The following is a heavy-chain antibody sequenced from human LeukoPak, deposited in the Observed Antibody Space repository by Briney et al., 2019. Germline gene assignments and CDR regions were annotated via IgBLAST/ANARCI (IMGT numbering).Heavy chain of an antibody. J-gene: IGHJ4*02. Sequence: GGSLRLSCAASGFTFSSYSMHWVRQAPGKGLEYVSAISGSGGSTYYANSVKGRFTISRDNSKNTLYLQMGSLRAEDMAVYYCARTYCSSTSCLVDYWGQGTLVTVSS. CDR1: GFTFSSYS. D-gene: IGHD2-2*01. V-gene: IGHV3-64*01. CDR2: ISGSGGST. CDR3: ARTYCSSTSCLVDY.